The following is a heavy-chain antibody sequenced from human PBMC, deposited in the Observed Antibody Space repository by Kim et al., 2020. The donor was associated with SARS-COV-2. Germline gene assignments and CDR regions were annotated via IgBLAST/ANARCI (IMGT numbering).Heavy chain of an antibody. CDR1: GFTVSSNY. Sequence: GGSLRLSCAASGFTVSSNYMSWVRQAPGKGLEWVSVIYSGGSTYYADSVKGRFTISRDNSKNTLCLQMNSLRAEDTAVYYCARWVRGASDYWGQGTLVTVSS. V-gene: IGHV3-66*02. CDR3: ARWVRGASDY. CDR2: IYSGGST. J-gene: IGHJ4*02. D-gene: IGHD3-10*01.